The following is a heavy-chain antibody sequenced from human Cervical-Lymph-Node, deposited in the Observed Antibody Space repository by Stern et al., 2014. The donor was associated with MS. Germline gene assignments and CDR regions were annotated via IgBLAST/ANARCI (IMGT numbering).Heavy chain of an antibody. CDR3: ARHQGGIAAN. V-gene: IGHV1-69*01. D-gene: IGHD6-13*01. Sequence: VQLVQSGAEVKKPESSVKVSCKASGGSFSSLDINWVRQAPGQGLEWLGGTSPLFGVANYAPTFQGRVTFTADESTSTAYMELSSRRSEDTAVYYCARHQGGIAANWGQGTLVTVSS. CDR2: TSPLFGVA. CDR1: GGSFSSLD. J-gene: IGHJ4*02.